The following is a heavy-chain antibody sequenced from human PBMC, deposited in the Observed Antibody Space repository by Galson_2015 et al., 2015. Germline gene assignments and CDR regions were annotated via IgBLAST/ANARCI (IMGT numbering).Heavy chain of an antibody. CDR2: INPNSGGT. Sequence: SVKVSCKASGYTFTGYYMHWVRQAPGQGLEWMGWINPNSGGTNYAQKFQGWVTMTRDTSISTAYMELSRLRSDDTAVYYCARDQYETLYSSSEEMSAFDIWGQGTMVTVSS. J-gene: IGHJ3*02. D-gene: IGHD6-13*01. CDR1: GYTFTGYY. V-gene: IGHV1-2*04. CDR3: ARDQYETLYSSSEEMSAFDI.